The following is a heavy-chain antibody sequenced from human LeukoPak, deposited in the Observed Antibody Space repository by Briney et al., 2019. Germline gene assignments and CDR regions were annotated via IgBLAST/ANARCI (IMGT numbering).Heavy chain of an antibody. Sequence: GGSLRLSCAASGFTFNTYWMSWVRQAPGKGLEWVSAISGSGGSTYYADSVKGRFTISRDKSKNTLYLQMNSLRAEDTAVYYCAKVPYSYGYDYWGQGTLVTVSS. J-gene: IGHJ4*01. D-gene: IGHD5-18*01. V-gene: IGHV3-23*01. CDR2: ISGSGGST. CDR1: GFTFNTYW. CDR3: AKVPYSYGYDY.